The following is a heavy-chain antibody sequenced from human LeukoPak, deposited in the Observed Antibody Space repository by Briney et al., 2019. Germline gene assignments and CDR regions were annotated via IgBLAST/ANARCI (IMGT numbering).Heavy chain of an antibody. D-gene: IGHD4-17*01. Sequence: GGSLRLSCAASGFTFSSYAMHWVRQAPGKGLEWVAVISYDGSNKYYADSVKGRFTISRDNSKNTLYLQMNSLRAEDTAVYYCARGDYEHWGQGTLVTGSS. V-gene: IGHV3-30*01. CDR1: GFTFSSYA. CDR3: ARGDYEH. CDR2: ISYDGSNK. J-gene: IGHJ1*01.